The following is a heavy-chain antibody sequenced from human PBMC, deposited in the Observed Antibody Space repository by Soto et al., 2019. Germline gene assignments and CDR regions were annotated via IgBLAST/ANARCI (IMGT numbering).Heavy chain of an antibody. V-gene: IGHV3-74*01. CDR2: MNSDGSSI. D-gene: IGHD6-13*01. Sequence: EVQLVESGGGLVQPGGSLRLSCAASGFTFSSYWMHWVRQAPGKGLVWVSRMNSDGSSITYAASVKGRFTISRDSAKNTMYLQVHSLRAEDTAVYYCAREIATTGLYYFDYWGQGTLVTVSS. CDR3: AREIATTGLYYFDY. CDR1: GFTFSSYW. J-gene: IGHJ4*02.